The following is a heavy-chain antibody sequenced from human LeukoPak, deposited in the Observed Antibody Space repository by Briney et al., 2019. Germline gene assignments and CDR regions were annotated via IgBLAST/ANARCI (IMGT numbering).Heavy chain of an antibody. J-gene: IGHJ3*02. CDR3: ARDLRSITMIAGASDI. CDR1: GGSISSYY. V-gene: IGHV4-59*01. Sequence: SETLSLTCTVSGGSISSYYWSWIRQPPGKGLELIGYIYYSGSTNYNLSLKSRVTISVDTSKNQFSLKLSSVTAADTAVYYCARDLRSITMIAGASDIWGQGTMVTVSS. CDR2: IYYSGST. D-gene: IGHD3-22*01.